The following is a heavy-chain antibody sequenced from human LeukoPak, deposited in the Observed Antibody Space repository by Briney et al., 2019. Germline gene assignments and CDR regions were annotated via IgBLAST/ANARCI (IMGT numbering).Heavy chain of an antibody. CDR2: VNHSGST. CDR1: GGSISSYY. CDR3: ARWSAAVPKMFDP. Sequence: PSETLSLTCTVSGGSISSYYWTWIRQPPGKGLEWIGEVNHSGSTNYNPSLESRVTISADTSKNQVSLKLSSVTATDTAIYYCARWSAAVPKMFDPWGQGALVTVSS. D-gene: IGHD6-13*01. J-gene: IGHJ5*02. V-gene: IGHV4-34*01.